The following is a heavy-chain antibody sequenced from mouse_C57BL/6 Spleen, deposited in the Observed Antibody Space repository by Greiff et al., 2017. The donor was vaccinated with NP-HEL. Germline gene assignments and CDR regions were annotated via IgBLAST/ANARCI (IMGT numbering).Heavy chain of an antibody. J-gene: IGHJ2*01. CDR3: AGAYYGSSFDY. V-gene: IGHV1-52*01. D-gene: IGHD1-1*01. CDR2: IDPSDSET. CDR1: GYTFTSYW. Sequence: VQLQQPGAELVRPGSSVKLSCKASGYTFTSYWMHWVKQRPIQGLEWIGNIDPSDSETHYNQKFKDKATLTVDKSSSTAYMQLSSLTSEDSAVYYCAGAYYGSSFDYWGQGTTLTVSS.